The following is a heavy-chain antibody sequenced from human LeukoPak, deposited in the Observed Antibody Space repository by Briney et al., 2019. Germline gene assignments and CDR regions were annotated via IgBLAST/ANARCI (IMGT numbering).Heavy chain of an antibody. J-gene: IGHJ4*02. CDR1: GYTFTGYY. Sequence: ASVKVSCKASGYTFTGYYMYWVRLAPGEGLEWMGWINPNGGGTNYAHKFQGRVTMTRDSSISTAYMELSRLRSDDTAVYYCAMGGGLGIVDYWGQGTLVTVSS. CDR2: INPNGGGT. CDR3: AMGGGLGIVDY. V-gene: IGHV1-2*02. D-gene: IGHD7-27*01.